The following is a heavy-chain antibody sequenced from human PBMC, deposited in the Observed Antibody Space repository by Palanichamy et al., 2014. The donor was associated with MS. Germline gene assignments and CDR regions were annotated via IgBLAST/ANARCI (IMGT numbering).Heavy chain of an antibody. V-gene: IGHV3-7*03. J-gene: IGHJ4*02. D-gene: IGHD3-22*01. CDR2: IKQDGSAK. CDR1: EFTFSSYW. CDR3: ARDPYYYGSSGYW. Sequence: EVQLVESGGGLVPPGGSLKLSCAVSEFTFSSYWMTWVRQAPGKGLEWVANIKQDGSAKNYVDSVKGRFTISRDNAKNSLYLQMNSLRAEDTAVYYCARDPYYYGSSGYWWGQGTLVTVSS.